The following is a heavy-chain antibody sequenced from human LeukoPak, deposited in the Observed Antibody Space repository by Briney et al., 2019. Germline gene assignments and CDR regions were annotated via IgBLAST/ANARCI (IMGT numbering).Heavy chain of an antibody. J-gene: IGHJ4*02. CDR2: IYSDGNT. V-gene: IGHV3-53*05. Sequence: AGGSLRLSCAASGVTVSSDYMSWVRQAPGKGLEWVSVIYSDGNTYYADSVKGRFTISRDNSKNTLFLQMASLRTEDTAIYYCASRMTFGGQGTLVTVSS. CDR1: GVTVSSDY. D-gene: IGHD2/OR15-2a*01. CDR3: ASRMTF.